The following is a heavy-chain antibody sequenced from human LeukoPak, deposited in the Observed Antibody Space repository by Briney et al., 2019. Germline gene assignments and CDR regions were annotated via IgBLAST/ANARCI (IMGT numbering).Heavy chain of an antibody. CDR2: ISVYNGNI. CDR1: GYTFTTYA. CDR3: ARVRYYGSGRSCAFDV. V-gene: IGHV1-18*01. Sequence: ASVTVSCKASGYTFTTYAISWVRQAPGQGLEWMGWISVYNGNINYAQTLQGRVTMTTDTSTSTTYMELRSLRSDDTAVYYCARVRYYGSGRSCAFDVWGQGKMVTVSS. D-gene: IGHD3-10*01. J-gene: IGHJ3*01.